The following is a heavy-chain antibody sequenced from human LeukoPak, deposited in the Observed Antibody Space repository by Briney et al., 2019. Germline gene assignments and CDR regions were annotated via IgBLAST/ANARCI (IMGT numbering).Heavy chain of an antibody. CDR3: TRQYTSGWYYFDY. Sequence: PGESLKISCRGSGYSFTNYRIGWVRQMPGEGLEWMGIIFPGDSDTRYSPSFQGLVTISADKSISTAYLQWSSLKASDTAMYYCTRQYTSGWYYFDYWDQGSLVTVSS. V-gene: IGHV5-51*01. J-gene: IGHJ4*02. CDR1: GYSFTNYR. D-gene: IGHD6-19*01. CDR2: IFPGDSDT.